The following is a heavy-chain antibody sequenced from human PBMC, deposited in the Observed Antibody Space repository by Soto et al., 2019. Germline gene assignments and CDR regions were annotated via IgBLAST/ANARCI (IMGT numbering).Heavy chain of an antibody. CDR3: ARVPPWGNSAGDYYIQHYDS. Sequence: ASVKVSCKSSGFTFTSYAIHWLRQAPGQRPQWMGWINGGSGNTKYSQDFQGRVTFTRDTFATTAYLELSILRSEDTAVYYCARVPPWGNSAGDYYIQHYDSWGQGTPVTVSS. CDR2: INGGSGNT. CDR1: GFTFTSYA. J-gene: IGHJ4*02. V-gene: IGHV1-3*01. D-gene: IGHD3-10*01.